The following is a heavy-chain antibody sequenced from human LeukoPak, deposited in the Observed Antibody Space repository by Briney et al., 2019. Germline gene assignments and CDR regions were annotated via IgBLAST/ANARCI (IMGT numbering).Heavy chain of an antibody. D-gene: IGHD5-18*01. CDR2: MYHSGTT. J-gene: IGHJ4*02. Sequence: SETLSLTCTVSGGSMNTYYWTWLRQPAEKRLEWLGRMYHSGTTNYNSPLYNPSLSSRVTMSVDGAKNQFSLRLKSVTTADTAIYFCARERDHGYSYGLVLDSWGQGSLVTVSS. CDR1: GGSMNTYY. CDR3: ARERDHGYSYGLVLDS. V-gene: IGHV4-4*07.